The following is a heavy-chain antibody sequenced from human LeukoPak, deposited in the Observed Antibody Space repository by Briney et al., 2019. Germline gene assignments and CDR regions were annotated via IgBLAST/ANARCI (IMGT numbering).Heavy chain of an antibody. CDR1: GFTVSSNY. V-gene: IGHV3-53*01. CDR2: IYSGGST. CDR3: AGYVGVLAAFDY. D-gene: IGHD2-15*01. Sequence: GGSLRLSCAASGFTVSSNYMSWVRQAPGKGLEWVSVIYSGGSTYHADSVKGRFTIPRDNSKNTLYLQMNSLRAEDTAVYYCAGYVGVLAAFDYWGQGTLVTVSS. J-gene: IGHJ4*02.